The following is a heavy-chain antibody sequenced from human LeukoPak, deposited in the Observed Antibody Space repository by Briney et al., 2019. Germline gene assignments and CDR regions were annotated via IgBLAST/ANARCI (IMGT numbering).Heavy chain of an antibody. J-gene: IGHJ6*03. CDR3: ARDRGYSSTWSFGKHYYMDV. CDR1: GFTFSSYG. CDR2: IWYDGSHK. D-gene: IGHD6-13*01. V-gene: IGHV3-33*07. Sequence: GGSLRLSCAASGFTFSSYGMYWVRQAPGKGLEWVAVIWYDGSHKSYANSVKGRFTISRDNPKNILYLHMNSLGADDTAVYFCARDRGYSSTWSFGKHYYMDVWGKGTTVTVSS.